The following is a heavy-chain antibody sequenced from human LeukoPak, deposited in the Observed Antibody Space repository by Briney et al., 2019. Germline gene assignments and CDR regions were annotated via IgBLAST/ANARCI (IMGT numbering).Heavy chain of an antibody. D-gene: IGHD1/OR15-1a*01. CDR1: RGSITGHY. Sequence: PSETLSLTCSVSRGSITGHYWSWVRQPPGKGPEWLGYVHSSGTTSYNPFLKSRVTISADTSKNQFSLKMTSLTTADTGVYYCAALGDNNSWNNFWGQGTLVTVSS. CDR2: VHSSGTT. V-gene: IGHV4-59*11. CDR3: AALGDNNSWNNF. J-gene: IGHJ4*02.